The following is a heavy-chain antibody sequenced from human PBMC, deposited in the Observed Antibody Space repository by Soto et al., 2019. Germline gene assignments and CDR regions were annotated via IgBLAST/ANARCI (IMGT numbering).Heavy chain of an antibody. CDR3: ARGGLLTGYPPGGNWFDP. V-gene: IGHV4-31*03. J-gene: IGHJ5*02. CDR1: GGSISSGGYY. CDR2: IYYSGST. D-gene: IGHD3-9*01. Sequence: QVQLQESGPGRVKPSQTLSLTCTVSGGSISSGGYYWSWIRQHPGKGLEWIGYIYYSGSTYYNPSLKSRVTISVDTSKNQFSLKLSSVTAADTAVYYCARGGLLTGYPPGGNWFDPWGQGTLVTVSS.